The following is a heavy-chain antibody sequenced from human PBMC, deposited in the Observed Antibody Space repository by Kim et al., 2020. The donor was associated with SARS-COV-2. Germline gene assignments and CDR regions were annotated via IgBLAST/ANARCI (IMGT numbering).Heavy chain of an antibody. Sequence: GGSLRLSCAASGFTFSSYGMHWVRQAPGKGLEWVAVISYDGSNKYYADSVKGRFTISRDNSKNTLYLQMNSLRAEDTAVYYCARAGDCSSTSCYADYYYYGMDVWGQGTTVTVSS. D-gene: IGHD2-2*01. CDR1: GFTFSSYG. CDR2: ISYDGSNK. V-gene: IGHV3-33*05. J-gene: IGHJ6*02. CDR3: ARAGDCSSTSCYADYYYYGMDV.